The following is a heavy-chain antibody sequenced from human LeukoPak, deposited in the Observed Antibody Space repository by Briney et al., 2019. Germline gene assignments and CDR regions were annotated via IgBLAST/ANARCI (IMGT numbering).Heavy chain of an antibody. CDR2: ISAYNGNT. V-gene: IGHV1-18*01. D-gene: IGHD1-26*01. CDR1: GYTFTSYG. CDR3: ARVNSGSYSDAFDI. J-gene: IGHJ3*02. Sequence: GASVKVSCKASGYTFTSYGICWVRQAPGQGLEWMGWISAYNGNTNYAQKLQGRVTMTTDTSTSTAYMELRSLRSDDTAVYYCARVNSGSYSDAFDIWGQGTMVTVSS.